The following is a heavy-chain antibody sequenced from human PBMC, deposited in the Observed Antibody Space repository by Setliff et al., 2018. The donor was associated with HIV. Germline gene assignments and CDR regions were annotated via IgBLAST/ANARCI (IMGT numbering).Heavy chain of an antibody. CDR3: ARDLRPSHGSPNYFDY. Sequence: TGGSLRLSCTASGFTFSDYYMSWIRQSPGKGLEWISYISSSGTTIYYADSVKGRFTISRDNAKNSLYLEMNSLRAEETAVYYCARDLRPSHGSPNYFDYWGRGALVTVSS. D-gene: IGHD2-15*01. J-gene: IGHJ4*02. V-gene: IGHV3-11*04. CDR2: ISSSGTTI. CDR1: GFTFSDYY.